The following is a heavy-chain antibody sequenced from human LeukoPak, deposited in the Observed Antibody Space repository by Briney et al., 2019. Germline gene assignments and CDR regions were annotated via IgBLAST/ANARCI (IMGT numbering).Heavy chain of an antibody. J-gene: IGHJ6*04. V-gene: IGHV4-34*01. CDR1: GGPFSGYY. CDR2: INHSGST. CDR3: ARGRNSRCSGGSCFSPYYYYGMDV. D-gene: IGHD2-15*01. Sequence: SETLSLPCAVYGGPFSGYYWRGIRQPPGKGLEWVVEINHSGSTNHNPPLKSRGTISVDTPKHQFSLKLSSVRAADTAVCYCARGRNSRCSGGSCFSPYYYYGMDVWGKGTTVTVSS.